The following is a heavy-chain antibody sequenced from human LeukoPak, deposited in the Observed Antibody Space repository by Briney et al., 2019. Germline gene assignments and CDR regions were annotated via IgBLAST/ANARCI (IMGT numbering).Heavy chain of an antibody. J-gene: IGHJ4*02. CDR3: ARDQLAAALDY. D-gene: IGHD6-13*01. V-gene: IGHV4-38-2*02. CDR2: IYHSGST. CDR1: GYSISSGYY. Sequence: PSETLSLTRAVSGYSISSGYYWGWIRQPPGKGLEWIGSIYHSGSTYYNPSLKSRVTISVDTSKNQFSLKLSSVTAADTAVYYCARDQLAAALDYWGQGTLVTVSS.